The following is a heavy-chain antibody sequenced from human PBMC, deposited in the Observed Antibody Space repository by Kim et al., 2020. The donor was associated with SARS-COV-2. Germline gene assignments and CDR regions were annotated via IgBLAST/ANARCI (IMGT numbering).Heavy chain of an antibody. D-gene: IGHD3-10*01. Sequence: PSLESRVTISVDTSKNQFSLKLSSVTAADTAVYYCAGMGGVYGSGSYLGYWGQGTLVTVSS. CDR3: AGMGGVYGSGSYLGY. V-gene: IGHV4-59*01. J-gene: IGHJ4*02.